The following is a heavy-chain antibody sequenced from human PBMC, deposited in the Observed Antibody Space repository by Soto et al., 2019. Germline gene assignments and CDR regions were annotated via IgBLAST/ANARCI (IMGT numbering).Heavy chain of an antibody. D-gene: IGHD3-3*01. Sequence: PSETLSLTCAVYGGSFSGYYWSWIRQPPGKGLEWLGEINHSGSTNYNPSLKSRVTISVDTSKNQCSLKLSSVTAADTAVYYCARGRNYDFWRLYGMDVWGQGTTVTVSS. CDR2: INHSGST. CDR3: ARGRNYDFWRLYGMDV. CDR1: GGSFSGYY. V-gene: IGHV4-34*01. J-gene: IGHJ6*02.